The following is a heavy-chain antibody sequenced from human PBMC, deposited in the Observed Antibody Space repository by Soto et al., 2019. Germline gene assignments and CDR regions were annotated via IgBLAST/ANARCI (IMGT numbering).Heavy chain of an antibody. J-gene: IGHJ4*02. V-gene: IGHV3-30-3*01. CDR2: ISYDGNNK. CDR3: ARDGVSSTEYTWNCGTYFDY. Sequence: GGSLRLSCAASGFTYSTYTMHWVRQAPGKGLEWVAVISYDGNNKFYADSVKGRFTISRDSTKQTLYLQMNSLRPDDTAMYYCARDGVSSTEYTWNCGTYFDYWGQGALVTVSS. CDR1: GFTYSTYT. D-gene: IGHD1-20*01.